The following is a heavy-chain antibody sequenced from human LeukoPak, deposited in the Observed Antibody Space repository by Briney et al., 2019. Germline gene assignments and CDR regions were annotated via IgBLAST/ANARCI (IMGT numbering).Heavy chain of an antibody. J-gene: IGHJ6*03. D-gene: IGHD3-10*01. CDR2: IIPIFGTA. V-gene: IGHV1-69*06. CDR3: ARGYYGSGSYQYYYYYYMDV. Sequence: SVKVSCKASGGTFSSYAISWVRQAPGQGLEWMGGIIPIFGTANYAQKFQGRVTITADKSTSTAYMELSSLRSDDTAVYYCARGYYGSGSYQYYYYYYMDVWGKGTTVTISS. CDR1: GGTFSSYA.